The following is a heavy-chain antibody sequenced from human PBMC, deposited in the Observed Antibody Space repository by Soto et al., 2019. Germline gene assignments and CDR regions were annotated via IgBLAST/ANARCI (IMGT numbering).Heavy chain of an antibody. CDR2: IYYSGST. D-gene: IGHD1-7*01. CDR3: ARNNRYNWNYAPGDFDY. V-gene: IGHV4-59*08. J-gene: IGHJ4*02. Sequence: SETLSLTCTVSGGSISSYYWSWIRQPPGKGLEWIGYIYYSGSTNYNPSLKSRVTISVDTSKNQFSLKLSSVTAADTAVYYCARNNRYNWNYAPGDFDYWGQGALVTVSS. CDR1: GGSISSYY.